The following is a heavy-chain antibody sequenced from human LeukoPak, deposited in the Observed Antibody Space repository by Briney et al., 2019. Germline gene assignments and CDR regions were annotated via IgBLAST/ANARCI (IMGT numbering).Heavy chain of an antibody. CDR2: ISPNSGDT. Sequence: ASVKVSCKASGYTFTGYYMHWVRQAPGQGLEWMGWISPNSGDTDIAQKFQGKVTMTRDTSIATSYMEVDSLTSDDTAVYYCARESACGTTNCLAPADWLDPWGQGTLVIVSS. D-gene: IGHD2-2*01. V-gene: IGHV1-2*02. CDR1: GYTFTGYY. J-gene: IGHJ5*02. CDR3: ARESACGTTNCLAPADWLDP.